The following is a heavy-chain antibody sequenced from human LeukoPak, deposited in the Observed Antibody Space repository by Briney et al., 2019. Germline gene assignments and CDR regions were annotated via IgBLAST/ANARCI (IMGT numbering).Heavy chain of an antibody. Sequence: ASVKVSCKASGYTFSGYNMHWVRQAPGQGLEWMGRVISHSGGTNYAPRSQGRVTMTRDTSTSTAYMELSRLKSDDTAVYYCARGYNYGHDYWGQGTLVTVSS. CDR2: VISHSGGT. V-gene: IGHV1-2*06. D-gene: IGHD5-18*01. J-gene: IGHJ4*02. CDR3: ARGYNYGHDY. CDR1: GYTFSGYN.